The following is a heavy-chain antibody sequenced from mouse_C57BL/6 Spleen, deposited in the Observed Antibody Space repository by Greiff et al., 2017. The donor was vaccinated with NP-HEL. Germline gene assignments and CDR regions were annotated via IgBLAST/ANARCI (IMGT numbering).Heavy chain of an antibody. CDR1: GYTFTSYW. CDR2: IYPGSGST. D-gene: IGHD2-1*01. Sequence: QVHVKQPGAELVKPGASVKMSCKASGYTFTSYWITWVKQRPGQGLEWIGDIYPGSGSTNYNEKFKSKATLTVDTSSSTAYMQLSSLTSEDSAVYYCASGIYYGNLKDFDVWGTGTTVTVSS. V-gene: IGHV1-55*01. J-gene: IGHJ1*03. CDR3: ASGIYYGNLKDFDV.